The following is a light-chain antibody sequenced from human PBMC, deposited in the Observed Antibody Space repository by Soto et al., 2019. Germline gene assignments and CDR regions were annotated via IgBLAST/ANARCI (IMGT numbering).Light chain of an antibody. J-gene: IGKJ1*01. V-gene: IGKV4-1*01. CDR3: QQYYSTPPT. CDR1: QSVLYSSNNKNY. Sequence: DIVLTQSPDSLAVSLGERATINCKSSQSVLYSSNNKNYLAWYQQKLGQPPKLLIYWASTRESGVPDRFSGSGSGTDFTLTISSLQAEGVAVYYCQQYYSTPPTFGQGTKVEIK. CDR2: WAS.